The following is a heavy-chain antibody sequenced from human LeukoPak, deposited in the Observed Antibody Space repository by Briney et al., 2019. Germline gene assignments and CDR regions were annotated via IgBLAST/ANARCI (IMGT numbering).Heavy chain of an antibody. D-gene: IGHD6-13*01. CDR2: IKEDGSEK. J-gene: IGHJ5*02. Sequence: QSGGFLRLSCAVFGFTFSDYRMSWVRQAPGKGLQWVANIKEDGSEKYYVDSVKGRFTISRDNAKNSLYLQMNSLRAEDTAVYYCARVAAAWKHFDPWGQGTLVTVSS. CDR1: GFTFSDYR. CDR3: ARVAAAWKHFDP. V-gene: IGHV3-7*04.